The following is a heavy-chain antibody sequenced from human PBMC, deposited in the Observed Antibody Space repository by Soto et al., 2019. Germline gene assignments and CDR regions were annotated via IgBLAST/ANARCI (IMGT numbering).Heavy chain of an antibody. CDR2: IIPIFGTA. J-gene: IGHJ6*02. Sequence: GASVKVSCKASGGTFSSYAISWVRQAPGQGLEWMGGIIPIFGTANYAQKFQGRVTITADESTSTAYMELSSLRSEDTAVYYCARGDYDSSGYYYSPGVDYYYGMDVWGQGTTVTVSS. D-gene: IGHD3-22*01. CDR1: GGTFSSYA. CDR3: ARGDYDSSGYYYSPGVDYYYGMDV. V-gene: IGHV1-69*13.